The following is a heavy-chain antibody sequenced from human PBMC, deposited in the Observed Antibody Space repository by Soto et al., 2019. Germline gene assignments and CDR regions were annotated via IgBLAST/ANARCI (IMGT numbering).Heavy chain of an antibody. J-gene: IGHJ4*02. CDR2: IYHSGST. CDR1: GYSISSGYY. V-gene: IGHV4-38-2*01. CDR3: ARQYVGVPTIPLLSYDY. D-gene: IGHD2-21*02. Sequence: SETLSLTCAVSGYSISSGYYRGWIRQPPGKGLEWIGSIYHSGSTYYNPSLKSRVTISVDKSISTAYLHWGTLKASDTAMYFCARQYVGVPTIPLLSYDYWGLGTLVTVSS.